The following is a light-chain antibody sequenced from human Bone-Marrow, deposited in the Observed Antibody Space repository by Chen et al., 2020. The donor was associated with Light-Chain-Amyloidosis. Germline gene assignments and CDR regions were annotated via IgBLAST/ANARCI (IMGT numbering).Light chain of an antibody. CDR1: QTISIY. CDR3: QQSYTTPFT. Sequence: DIQMTLTPSSLSASVGDRVTITCRASQTISIYVNWYQQKPGIAPKLLIFSTSTLQSGVPSRFSGSGSGTDFTLTINSLQPEDFASYYCQQSYTTPFTFGPGT. V-gene: IGKV1-39*01. CDR2: STS. J-gene: IGKJ3*01.